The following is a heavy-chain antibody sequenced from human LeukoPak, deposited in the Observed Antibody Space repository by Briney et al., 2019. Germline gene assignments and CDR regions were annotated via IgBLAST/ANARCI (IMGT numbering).Heavy chain of an antibody. CDR3: AGIRADGSTFDY. CDR1: GFTSSSYW. Sequence: PGGSLRLSCAASGFTSSSYWMSWVRQAPGKGLEWVANIQQGGSAKYYMDSVKGRFTISRDDAKSSLYLQMNSLRAEDTAIYFCAGIRADGSTFDYWGLGTLVTVSS. J-gene: IGHJ4*02. D-gene: IGHD5-24*01. CDR2: IQQGGSAK. V-gene: IGHV3-7*01.